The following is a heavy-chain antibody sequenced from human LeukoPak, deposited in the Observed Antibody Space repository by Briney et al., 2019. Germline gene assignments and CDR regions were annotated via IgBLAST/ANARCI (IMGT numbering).Heavy chain of an antibody. CDR3: SRGGVRYYYDGSRPDAFDI. J-gene: IGHJ3*02. V-gene: IGHV1-18*01. D-gene: IGHD3-22*01. CDR2: ISVYSGDT. Sequence: GASVKVSCKASGFTFTSYGISWVRQAPGQGLEWMGWISVYSGDTNYAQKIQGRVTMTTDTSTTTAYMDLRSLRPDDTAVYYCSRGGVRYYYDGSRPDAFDIWGQGTMVTVSS. CDR1: GFTFTSYG.